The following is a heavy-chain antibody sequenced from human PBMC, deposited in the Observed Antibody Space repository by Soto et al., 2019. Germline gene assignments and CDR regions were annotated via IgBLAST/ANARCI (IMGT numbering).Heavy chain of an antibody. Sequence: SETLSLTCAVSGYSISSGYYWGWIRQPPGKGLEWIGSIYHSGSTYYNPSLKSRVTISVDTSKNQSSLKLSSVTAADTAVYYCARDSGYYGSGSYYYYYYGMDVWGQGTTVTVSS. D-gene: IGHD3-10*01. V-gene: IGHV4-38-2*02. CDR3: ARDSGYYGSGSYYYYYYGMDV. CDR2: IYHSGST. CDR1: GYSISSGYY. J-gene: IGHJ6*02.